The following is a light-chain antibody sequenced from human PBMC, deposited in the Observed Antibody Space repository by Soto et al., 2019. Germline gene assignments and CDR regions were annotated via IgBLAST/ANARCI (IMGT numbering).Light chain of an antibody. Sequence: EIVLTQSPATLSLSPGERATLSCRASQSVSSYLAWYQQKPGQAPRLLIYDASSRATGIPARFSGSGSGTEFTLTVSSLEPEDFAVYYCQQRCNWPVTFGQGTRVDIK. CDR1: QSVSSY. CDR2: DAS. V-gene: IGKV3-11*01. J-gene: IGKJ1*01. CDR3: QQRCNWPVT.